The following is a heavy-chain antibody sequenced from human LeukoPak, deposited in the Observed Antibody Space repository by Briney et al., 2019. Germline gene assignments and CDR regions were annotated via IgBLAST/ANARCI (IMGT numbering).Heavy chain of an antibody. CDR1: GGTFSSDA. CDR2: VIPILGIR. CDR3: ASGGQYYQYGMDV. J-gene: IGHJ6*02. D-gene: IGHD2-2*01. V-gene: IGHV1-69*04. Sequence: SVKVSCKASGGTFSSDALSWVRQAPGQGLEWMGRVIPILGIRNYAQKFQGRVTITADKSTSTAYMELSGLRSDDTGVYYCASGGQYYQYGMDVWGQGTTVTVSS.